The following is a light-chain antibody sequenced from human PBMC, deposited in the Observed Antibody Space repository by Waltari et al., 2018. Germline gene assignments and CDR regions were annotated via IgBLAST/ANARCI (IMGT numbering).Light chain of an antibody. CDR1: SGPSSNI. CDR2: VNSDGSH. Sequence: QLVVTQSPSASASLGASVKLTCTLSSGPSSNIIARLQQQPEKGPRYLMKVNSDGSHSRGGEIPDRFSGSSSGAERHLTISSLQAEDEADYYCQTGGHGTWVFGGGTKLTVL. J-gene: IGLJ3*02. CDR3: QTGGHGTWV. V-gene: IGLV4-69*01.